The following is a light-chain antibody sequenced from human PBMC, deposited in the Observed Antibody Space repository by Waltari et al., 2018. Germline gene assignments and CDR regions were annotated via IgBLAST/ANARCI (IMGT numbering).Light chain of an antibody. Sequence: EIVMTQSPATLSVSPGERATLSCRASQSVRNNLVWYQQKPGQAPSLLIYGASTRVTGIPARFSGSGSGTEFTLTNSSLQSEDFAVYYCQKYDNYPWTFGQGTKVEIK. CDR3: QKYDNYPWT. V-gene: IGKV3-15*01. CDR1: QSVRNN. CDR2: GAS. J-gene: IGKJ1*01.